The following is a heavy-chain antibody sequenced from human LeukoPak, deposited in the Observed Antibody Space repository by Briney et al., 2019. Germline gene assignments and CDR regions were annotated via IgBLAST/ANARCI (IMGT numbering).Heavy chain of an antibody. V-gene: IGHV1-46*01. CDR2: IYPRDGST. CDR3: ARDQGGFDY. J-gene: IGHJ4*02. Sequence: ASVNVSCKASGYTFTSNYIHRVRQAPGQGLEWMGMIYPRDGSTSYAQKFQGRVTVTRDMSTSTVHMELSGLRSEDTAVYYCARDQGGFDYWGQGTLVTVSS. CDR1: GYTFTSNY.